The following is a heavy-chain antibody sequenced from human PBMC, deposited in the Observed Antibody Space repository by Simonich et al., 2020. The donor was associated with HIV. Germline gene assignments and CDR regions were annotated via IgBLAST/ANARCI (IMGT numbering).Heavy chain of an antibody. CDR3: ARKGGGRGVYYFDY. CDR2: IIPIVGTA. J-gene: IGHJ4*02. Sequence: QVQLVQSGAEVKKPGSSVKVSCKASGGTFSSFAISGVRQAPGLGLEWVGGIIPIVGTAKYAQMFQGRVTITADESTSTAYMELSSLRSEDTGIYYCARKGGGRGVYYFDYWGQGTLVTVSS. D-gene: IGHD3-10*01. CDR1: GGTFSSFA. V-gene: IGHV1-69*13.